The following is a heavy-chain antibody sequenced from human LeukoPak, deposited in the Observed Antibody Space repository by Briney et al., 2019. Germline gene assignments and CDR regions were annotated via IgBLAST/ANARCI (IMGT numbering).Heavy chain of an antibody. V-gene: IGHV3-53*01. CDR1: GVTLTSYY. J-gene: IGHJ4*02. CDR2: IYSGGSA. D-gene: IGHD1-26*01. Sequence: GGSLRLSCAASGVTLTSYYMSWVRQAPRKGLEWVSVIYSGGSASYTDSVKGRFNISRDKSRNTVYLQMNSLGVGDTAVYYCARVHIAGSGPKPYFEYWGQGTLVTVSS. CDR3: ARVHIAGSGPKPYFEY.